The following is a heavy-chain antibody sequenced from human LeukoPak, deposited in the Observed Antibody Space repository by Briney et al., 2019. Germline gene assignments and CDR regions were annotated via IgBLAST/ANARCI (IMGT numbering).Heavy chain of an antibody. CDR1: SGSFSTYY. Sequence: SETLSLTCTVYSGSFSTYYWNWIRQPPGKGLEWIGSIYYSGSTYYNPSLKSRVTISVDTSKNQFSLKLSSVTAADTAVYYCARHPLLAYCGGDCYSGAFDIWGQGTMVTVSS. D-gene: IGHD2-21*02. CDR2: IYYSGST. CDR3: ARHPLLAYCGGDCYSGAFDI. V-gene: IGHV4-39*01. J-gene: IGHJ3*02.